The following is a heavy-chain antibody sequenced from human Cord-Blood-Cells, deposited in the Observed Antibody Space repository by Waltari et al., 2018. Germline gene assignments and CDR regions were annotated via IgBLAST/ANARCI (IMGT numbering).Heavy chain of an antibody. CDR3: ARDRNTFVDTAMVDAFDI. D-gene: IGHD5-18*01. Sequence: GRSLRLSCEATGFNFSSYAMHWVRQAPAKGLEWVAVISYDGSNKYYADSVKGRFTSSRDNSKYTLYLQMNSLRAEDTAVYYCARDRNTFVDTAMVDAFDIWGQGTMVTVSS. J-gene: IGHJ3*02. V-gene: IGHV3-30-3*01. CDR2: ISYDGSNK. CDR1: GFNFSSYA.